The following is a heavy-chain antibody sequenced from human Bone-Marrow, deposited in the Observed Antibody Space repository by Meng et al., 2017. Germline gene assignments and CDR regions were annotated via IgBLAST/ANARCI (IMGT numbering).Heavy chain of an antibody. Sequence: LVGLVVSCFKRVGSLRLSCAAAGFTFIDYSMSWFRQAPGRGLEWVSYISSSGSSIYYADSVKGRFTISRDNAKNSLYLQMNSLRAEDTAVYYCARELVATFSDYWGQGTLVTVSS. CDR3: ARELVATFSDY. CDR1: GFTFIDYS. J-gene: IGHJ4*02. V-gene: IGHV3-11*01. D-gene: IGHD5-12*01. CDR2: ISSSGSSI.